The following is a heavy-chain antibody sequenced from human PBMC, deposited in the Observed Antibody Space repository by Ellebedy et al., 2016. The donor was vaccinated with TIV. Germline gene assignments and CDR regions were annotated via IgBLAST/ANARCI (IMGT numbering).Heavy chain of an antibody. CDR1: GFTFSSYS. Sequence: GGSLRLSXAASGFTFSSYSMNWVRQAPGKGLEWVSYISSSSSTIYYADSVKGRFTISRDNAKNSLYLQMNSLRAEDTAVYYCARVPGGTEYYYYYYGMDVWGQGTTVTVSS. D-gene: IGHD2-8*02. CDR2: ISSSSSTI. J-gene: IGHJ6*02. CDR3: ARVPGGTEYYYYYYGMDV. V-gene: IGHV3-48*04.